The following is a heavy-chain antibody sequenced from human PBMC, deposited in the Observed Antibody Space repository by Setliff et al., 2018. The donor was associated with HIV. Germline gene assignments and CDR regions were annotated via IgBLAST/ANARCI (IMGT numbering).Heavy chain of an antibody. V-gene: IGHV4-34*01. CDR1: GGPSTDHY. D-gene: IGHD3-9*01. Sequence: PSETLSLTCAVYGGPSTDHYWNWIRQSPGMGLEWIAEIHHTGYINYNPSLKSRVTISVDTSKKQFSLKLTSVTAADTATYYCAAPRGMSTILVYWGQGSLVTVSS. CDR3: AAPRGMSTILVY. J-gene: IGHJ4*02. CDR2: IHHTGYI.